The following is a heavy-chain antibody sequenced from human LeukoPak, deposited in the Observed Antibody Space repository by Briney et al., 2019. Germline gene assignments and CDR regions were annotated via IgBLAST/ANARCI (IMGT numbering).Heavy chain of an antibody. CDR3: ARLRLRFLEWLLYRDAFDI. D-gene: IGHD3-3*01. Sequence: PSETLSLTCAVYGGSFSGYYWSWIRQPPGKGLEWIGEINHSGSTNYNPSLKSRVTISVDTSKNQFSLKLSSVTAADTAVYYCARLRLRFLEWLLYRDAFDIWGQGTMVTVSS. J-gene: IGHJ3*02. CDR1: GGSFSGYY. V-gene: IGHV4-34*01. CDR2: INHSGST.